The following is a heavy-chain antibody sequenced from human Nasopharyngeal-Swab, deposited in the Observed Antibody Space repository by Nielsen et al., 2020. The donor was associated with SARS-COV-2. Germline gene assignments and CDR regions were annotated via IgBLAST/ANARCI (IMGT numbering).Heavy chain of an antibody. D-gene: IGHD1-26*01. CDR1: GFTISSYA. V-gene: IGHV3-30-3*01. Sequence: AGSLTLACAVSGFTISSYAMHWVRQAPGKGLEWVAFISNDGSRKYYVDSVKGRFTVSRDNFQNTLYLHMNSLRADDMAIYYCARDRGSGSRTDDAFDIWGQGTMVTVSS. CDR3: ARDRGSGSRTDDAFDI. J-gene: IGHJ3*02. CDR2: ISNDGSRK.